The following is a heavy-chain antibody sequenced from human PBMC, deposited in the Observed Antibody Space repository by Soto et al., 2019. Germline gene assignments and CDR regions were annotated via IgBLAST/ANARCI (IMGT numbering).Heavy chain of an antibody. D-gene: IGHD1-20*01. CDR3: ARVHITGPVHS. CDR2: IFLSGTT. CDR1: GGCVGLGSYY. J-gene: IGHJ4*02. Sequence: NPSATLSLTCSVYGGCVGLGSYYWSWILQPPGKGLDWIWIIFLSGTTNYNASLRSRVSMSVDTPTNHFSLKLMSVTVADTAVYYCARVHITGPVHSWGQGNLVTVSS. V-gene: IGHV4-61*01.